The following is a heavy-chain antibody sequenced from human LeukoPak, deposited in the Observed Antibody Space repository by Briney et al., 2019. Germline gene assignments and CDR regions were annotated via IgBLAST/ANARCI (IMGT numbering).Heavy chain of an antibody. D-gene: IGHD6-19*01. CDR2: IIPIFGTA. J-gene: IGHJ5*02. Sequence: SVKVSCMAVGGSFSSYALTWVRQAPGQGFEWMGRIIPIFGTANYAQKFQGRVTLTADSSTSTAYMELSSLTSDDTAAYYCARDIAVAGSLFPWGQGTLVTVSS. V-gene: IGHV1-69*06. CDR1: GGSFSSYA. CDR3: ARDIAVAGSLFP.